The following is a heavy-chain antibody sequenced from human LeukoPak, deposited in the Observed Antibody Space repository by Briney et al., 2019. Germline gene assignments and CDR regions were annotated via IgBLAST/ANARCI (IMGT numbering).Heavy chain of an antibody. V-gene: IGHV4-39*01. J-gene: IGHJ4*02. CDR3: ARRPDYYDSSGYYLDY. Sequence: PSETLSLTCTVSGGSISSYYWGWIRQPPGKGLEWIGSIYYSGSTYYNPSLKSRVTISVDTSKNQFSLKLSSVTAADTAVYYCARRPDYYDSSGYYLDYWGQGALVTVSS. CDR1: GGSISSYY. D-gene: IGHD3-22*01. CDR2: IYYSGST.